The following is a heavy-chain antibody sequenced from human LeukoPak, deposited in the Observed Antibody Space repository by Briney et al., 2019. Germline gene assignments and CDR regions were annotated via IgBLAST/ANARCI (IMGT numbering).Heavy chain of an antibody. V-gene: IGHV5-10-1*01. Sequence: GESLKISCKGSGYSFTSYWISWVRQMPGKGLEWMGRIDPSDSYSNYSPSLQGHVSISGDKSISTAYLQWSSLKASDTAMYYCARHSTPCGSGSFRHFDYWGQGTLVTVSS. D-gene: IGHD3-10*01. CDR2: IDPSDSYS. CDR1: GYSFTSYW. CDR3: ARHSTPCGSGSFRHFDY. J-gene: IGHJ4*02.